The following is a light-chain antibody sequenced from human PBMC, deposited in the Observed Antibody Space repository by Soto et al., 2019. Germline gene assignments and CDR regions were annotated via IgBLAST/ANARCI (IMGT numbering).Light chain of an antibody. Sequence: QSAMTQPASVSGSPGQSITISCTGISSDVGGYNYVSWYQQHPGKAPKLMIYEVSNRPSGVSNRFSGSKSGNTASLTISGLQAEVETDYYCNSYTSSRSVVFGGGTKLTVL. CDR1: SSDVGGYNY. V-gene: IGLV2-14*01. CDR2: EVS. CDR3: NSYTSSRSVV. J-gene: IGLJ2*01.